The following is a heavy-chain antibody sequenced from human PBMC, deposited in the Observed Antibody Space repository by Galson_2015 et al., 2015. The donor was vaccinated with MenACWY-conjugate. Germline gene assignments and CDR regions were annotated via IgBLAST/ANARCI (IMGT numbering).Heavy chain of an antibody. J-gene: IGHJ4*02. D-gene: IGHD5-24*01. CDR3: ASGSTWQQLSSPFDS. V-gene: IGHV3-30*10. CDR1: GFSFRSYT. CDR2: ISHDGTKE. Sequence: SLRLSCAASGFSFRSYTMHWVRRTPREGLQWVASISHDGTKEYYTDVVKGRFAISRDNSRNTLSLEMNSLRSDDTAIYHCASGSTWQQLSSPFDSWGQGNLVSVSS.